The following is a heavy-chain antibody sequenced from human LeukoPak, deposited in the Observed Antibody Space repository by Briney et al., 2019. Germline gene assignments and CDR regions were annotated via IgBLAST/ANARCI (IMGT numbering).Heavy chain of an antibody. CDR3: ARGNSGSHWGDHYFYMDV. J-gene: IGHJ6*03. CDR2: ITHNGGT. Sequence: SETLSLTCAVYGGSFRGYFWGWVRQTPAKGLEWLGEITHNGGTNYMPSLSGRVSVFQDVSKNQFSLKLSSVTAADTGVYYCARGNSGSHWGDHYFYMDVWGKGTTVIVSS. CDR1: GGSFRGYF. D-gene: IGHD1-26*01. V-gene: IGHV4-34*01.